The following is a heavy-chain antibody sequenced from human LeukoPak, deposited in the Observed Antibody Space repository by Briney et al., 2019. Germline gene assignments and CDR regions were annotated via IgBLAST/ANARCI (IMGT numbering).Heavy chain of an antibody. CDR1: GDSISSTTYW. CDR3: TRLPLDYSLDH. D-gene: IGHD4-11*01. J-gene: IGHJ4*02. CDR2: MSYVGIT. Sequence: PSETLSLTCTVSGDSISSTTYWWGWIRQSTGKGLEWIGSMSYVGITSYNPSLKSRATISVDTSKNQFSLMLNSVTAADTAVYYCTRLPLDYSLDHWGQGTPVSVSS. V-gene: IGHV4-39*01.